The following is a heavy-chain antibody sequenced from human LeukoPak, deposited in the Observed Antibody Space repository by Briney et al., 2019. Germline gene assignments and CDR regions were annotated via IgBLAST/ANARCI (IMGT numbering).Heavy chain of an antibody. V-gene: IGHV3-30*04. CDR3: ARDEEYAPLWLLPPYYYYYGMDV. CDR1: GFTFSSYA. J-gene: IGHJ6*02. D-gene: IGHD5-18*01. CDR2: ISYDGSNK. Sequence: GGSLRLSCAASGFTFSSYAVHWVRQAPGKGLEWVAVISYDGSNKYYADSVKGRFTISRDNSKNTLYLQMNSLRAEDTAVYYCARDEEYAPLWLLPPYYYYYGMDVWGQGTTVTVSS.